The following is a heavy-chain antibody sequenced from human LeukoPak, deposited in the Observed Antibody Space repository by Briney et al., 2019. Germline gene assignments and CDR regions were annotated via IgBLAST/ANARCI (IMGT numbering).Heavy chain of an antibody. CDR1: GFSLSTSGMC. CDR3: ARIELAAAGKAFDI. V-gene: IGHV2-70*11. CDR2: IDWDDDK. Sequence: KGSGPTLVNPTQTLTLTCTFSGFSLSTSGMCVSWIRQPPGKALEWLARIDWDDDKYYSTSLKTRLTISKDTSKNQVVLTMTNMDPVDTATYYCARIELAAAGKAFDIWGQGTMVTVSS. J-gene: IGHJ3*02. D-gene: IGHD6-13*01.